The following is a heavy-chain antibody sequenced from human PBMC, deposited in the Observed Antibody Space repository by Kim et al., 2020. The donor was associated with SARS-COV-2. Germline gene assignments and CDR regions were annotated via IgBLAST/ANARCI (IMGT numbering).Heavy chain of an antibody. Sequence: GGSLRLSCAASGFTFSNAWMSWVRQAPGKGLEWVGRIKSKTDGGTTDYAAPVKGRFTISRDDSKNTLYLQMNSLKTEDTAVYYCTTDLPIRSRFGVVRRRSPDYWGQGTLVTVSS. CDR3: TTDLPIRSRFGVVRRRSPDY. CDR1: GFTFSNAW. J-gene: IGHJ4*02. V-gene: IGHV3-15*01. CDR2: IKSKTDGGTT. D-gene: IGHD3-3*01.